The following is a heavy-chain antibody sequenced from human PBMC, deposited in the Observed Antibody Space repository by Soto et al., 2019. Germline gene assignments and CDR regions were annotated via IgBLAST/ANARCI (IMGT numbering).Heavy chain of an antibody. CDR1: GFSFTTAGLA. CDR3: AHSDGGYEIIYFDF. D-gene: IGHD5-12*01. Sequence: ESGPTLVNPTQTLTLTCTFSGFSFTTAGLAVGWIRQTPGGALEWLTLIYYNDDRRFSPSLKTRLTITGDTSKNQVVLSLTNVDPGDTATYFCAHSDGGYEIIYFDFWGQGIPVTVSS. V-gene: IGHV2-5*01. J-gene: IGHJ4*02. CDR2: IYYNDDR.